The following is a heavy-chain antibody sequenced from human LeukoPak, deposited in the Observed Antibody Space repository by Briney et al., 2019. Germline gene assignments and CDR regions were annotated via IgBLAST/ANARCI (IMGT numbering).Heavy chain of an antibody. J-gene: IGHJ3*02. V-gene: IGHV1-2*02. D-gene: IGHD2-2*02. CDR1: GYTFTAYY. Sequence: GASVKVSCKASGYTFTAYYMHWVRQAPGQGLEWMGWINPNSGGTNYAQKFQGRVTMTRDTSISTAYMELSRLRSDDTAVYYCARRIPAGIGAFDMWGQGTMVAVSS. CDR2: INPNSGGT. CDR3: ARRIPAGIGAFDM.